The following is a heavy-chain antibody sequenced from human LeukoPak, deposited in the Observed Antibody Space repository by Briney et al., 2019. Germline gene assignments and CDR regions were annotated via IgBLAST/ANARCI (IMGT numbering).Heavy chain of an antibody. D-gene: IGHD2-15*01. J-gene: IGHJ4*02. V-gene: IGHV1-2*02. CDR1: GYTFTNYY. CDR3: AREKYSGTWDY. CDR2: FNPHSGGT. Sequence: ASVTVSCKASGYTFTNYYLHWVRQAPGQGLEWMGWFNPHSGGTNYAQKFQGRVTVTRDTSISTAFMELSRLRSDDTAVYYCAREKYSGTWDYWGQGTLVTVSS.